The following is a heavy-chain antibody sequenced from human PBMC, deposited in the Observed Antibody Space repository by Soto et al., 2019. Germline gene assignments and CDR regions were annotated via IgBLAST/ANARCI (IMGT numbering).Heavy chain of an antibody. D-gene: IGHD2-15*01. J-gene: IGHJ4*02. CDR2: IYNDGTT. V-gene: IGHV3-53*01. CDR3: ARGGNSFDF. Sequence: EVQLVESGGGLIQSGGSLRLSCTASGFSVSSNYMSWVHQAPGKGLEWVSLIYNDGTTYYADSLKGRFTISRDNFKNTLFLQMNSLRAEDTAVYYCARGGNSFDFRGQGTLVTVSS. CDR1: GFSVSSNY.